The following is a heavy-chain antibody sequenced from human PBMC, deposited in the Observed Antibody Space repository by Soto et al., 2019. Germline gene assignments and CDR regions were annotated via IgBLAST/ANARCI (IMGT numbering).Heavy chain of an antibody. CDR3: ARFYCSSTRCYTMGDLRFDP. J-gene: IGHJ5*02. V-gene: IGHV4-59*01. CDR2: IYYSGST. D-gene: IGHD2-2*02. CDR1: GGSISSYY. Sequence: SETLSLTCTVSGGSISSYYWSWIRQPPGKGLEWIGHIYYSGSTNYNPSLKSRVTISVDTSKNQFSLKLSSVTAADTAVYYCARFYCSSTRCYTMGDLRFDPWGQGTLVTVSS.